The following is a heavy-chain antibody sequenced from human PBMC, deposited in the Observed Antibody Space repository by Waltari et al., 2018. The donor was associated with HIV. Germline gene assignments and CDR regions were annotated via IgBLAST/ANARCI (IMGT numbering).Heavy chain of an antibody. J-gene: IGHJ4*02. V-gene: IGHV4-39*01. CDR1: GFSLSTNNYY. CDR3: ARLPNNGDCLSYFDF. D-gene: IGHD2-21*02. CDR2: VYYTGAA. Sequence: LQLHGSGPGLVKPSETLSLSCIVSGFSLSTNNYYWGWIRQPPGRGLEWIANVYYTGAACNNPSLESRVTISIDTSKSQFSLKLNSVTAADTAVYYCARLPNNGDCLSYFDFWGQGTRVAVTS.